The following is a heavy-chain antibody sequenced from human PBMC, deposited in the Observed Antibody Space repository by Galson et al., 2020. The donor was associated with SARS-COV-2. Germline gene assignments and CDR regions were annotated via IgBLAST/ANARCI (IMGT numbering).Heavy chain of an antibody. CDR2: ISGSGGST. Sequence: GGSLRLSCAASGFTFSSYAMSWVRQAPGKGLEWVSAISGSGGSTYYADSVKGRFTISRDNSKNTLYLQMNSLRAEDTAVYYCAKDLHDILTGPHPPPDAFDIWGQGTMVTVSS. V-gene: IGHV3-23*01. CDR1: GFTFSSYA. D-gene: IGHD3-9*01. CDR3: AKDLHDILTGPHPPPDAFDI. J-gene: IGHJ3*02.